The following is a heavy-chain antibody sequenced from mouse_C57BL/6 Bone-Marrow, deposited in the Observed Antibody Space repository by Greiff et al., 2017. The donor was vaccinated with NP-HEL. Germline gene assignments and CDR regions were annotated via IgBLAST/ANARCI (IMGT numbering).Heavy chain of an antibody. D-gene: IGHD1-1*01. J-gene: IGHJ2*01. V-gene: IGHV1-15*01. Sequence: VQLQQSGAELVRPGASVTLSCKASGYTFTDYEMHWVKQTPVHGLEWIGAIDPETGGTAYNQKFKGKAILTADKSSSTAYMELRSLTSEDSAVYYWTRGGPFPIVASVDDWGQGTTLTVSS. CDR2: IDPETGGT. CDR1: GYTFTDYE. CDR3: TRGGPFPIVASVDD.